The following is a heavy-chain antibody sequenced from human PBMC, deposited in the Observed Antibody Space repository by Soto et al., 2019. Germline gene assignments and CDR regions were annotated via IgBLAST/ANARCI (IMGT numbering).Heavy chain of an antibody. Sequence: GGSLRLSCAASGFTFSSYGMHWVRQAPGKGLEWVAVISYDGSNKYYADSVKGRFTISRDNSKNTLYLQMNSLRAEDTAVYYCAKEYSSSYLTYYFDYWGQGT. D-gene: IGHD6-6*01. V-gene: IGHV3-30*18. CDR1: GFTFSSYG. CDR2: ISYDGSNK. CDR3: AKEYSSSYLTYYFDY. J-gene: IGHJ4*02.